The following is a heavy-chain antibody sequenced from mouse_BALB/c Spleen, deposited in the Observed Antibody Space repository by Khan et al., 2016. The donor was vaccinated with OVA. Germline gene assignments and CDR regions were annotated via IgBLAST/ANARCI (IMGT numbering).Heavy chain of an antibody. V-gene: IGHV1-37*01. CDR1: GYSFTGYF. J-gene: IGHJ3*01. D-gene: IGHD2-4*01. Sequence: VQLKQSGPELVKPGASVKISCKASGYSFTGYFMTWVKQSHGKSLEWIGRINPYNGDTFYNQNFKGKATLTVDKSSSTAHMELLSLTSEDSAVYYCGRGDYEGFAYWGHGTMVTVSA. CDR3: GRGDYEGFAY. CDR2: INPYNGDT.